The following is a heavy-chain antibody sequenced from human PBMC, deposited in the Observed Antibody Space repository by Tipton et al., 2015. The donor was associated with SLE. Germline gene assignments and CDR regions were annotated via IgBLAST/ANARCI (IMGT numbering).Heavy chain of an antibody. CDR2: VYHSGST. CDR3: AGTPWLVRFEY. V-gene: IGHV4-38-2*01. J-gene: IGHJ4*02. CDR1: GYSISRSYS. Sequence: TLSLTCVVSGYSISRSYSWGWIRQPPGKGLEWIGTVYHSGSTHYNPSLKSRVTISVDTSKNQFSLKLTSVTAADTAVYYCAGTPWLVRFEYWGQGTLVNVSP. D-gene: IGHD6-19*01.